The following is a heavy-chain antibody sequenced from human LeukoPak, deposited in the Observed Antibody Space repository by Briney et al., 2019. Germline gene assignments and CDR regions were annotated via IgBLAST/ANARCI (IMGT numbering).Heavy chain of an antibody. D-gene: IGHD3-22*01. CDR1: GFTFSSYA. CDR2: ISYDGSNK. CDR3: ARETDYYDSSGFDY. V-gene: IGHV3-30*14. Sequence: GRSLRLSCAASGFTFSSYAMHWVRQAPGKGLEWVAVISYDGSNKYYADSVKGRFTISRDNSKNTLYLQMNSLRAEDTAVYYCARETDYYDSSGFDYWGQGTLVTVSS. J-gene: IGHJ4*02.